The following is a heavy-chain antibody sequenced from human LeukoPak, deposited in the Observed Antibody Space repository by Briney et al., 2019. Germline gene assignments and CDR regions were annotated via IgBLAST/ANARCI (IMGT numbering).Heavy chain of an antibody. Sequence: GGSLRLSCAASGFTFSSYAMSWVRQAPGKGLEWVSAISGSGGSTYYADSVKGRFTISRDNSKNTLYLQMNSLRAEDTAVYYCAKDHRYYGSGRPIKYYYYYYMDVWGKGTTVTVS. D-gene: IGHD3-10*01. CDR1: GFTFSSYA. V-gene: IGHV3-23*01. CDR3: AKDHRYYGSGRPIKYYYYYYMDV. J-gene: IGHJ6*03. CDR2: ISGSGGST.